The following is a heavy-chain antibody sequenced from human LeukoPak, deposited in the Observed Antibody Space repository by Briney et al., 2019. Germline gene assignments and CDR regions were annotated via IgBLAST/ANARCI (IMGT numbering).Heavy chain of an antibody. CDR1: GFNFSSYW. CDR2: IKQDGTEK. V-gene: IGHV3-7*01. J-gene: IGHJ4*02. D-gene: IGHD2/OR15-2a*01. CDR3: ARDLYGPDY. Sequence: GGSLRLSCAAAGFNFSSYWMTWVRQTPGKGLEWVANIKQDGTEKYYVDSVKGRFTISSDNAKNTLYLQMNSLRAEDTAVYYCARDLYGPDYWGQGTLVTVSS.